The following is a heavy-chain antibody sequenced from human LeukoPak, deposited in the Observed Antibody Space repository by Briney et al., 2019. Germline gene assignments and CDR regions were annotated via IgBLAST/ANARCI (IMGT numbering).Heavy chain of an antibody. CDR3: ATAIVSGDAFDI. V-gene: IGHV1-24*01. CDR1: GYTLTELS. CDR2: FDPEDGET. Sequence: ASVKVSCKVSGYTLTELSMHWVRQAPGKGLGWMGGFDPEDGETIYAQKFQGRVTMTEDTSTDTAYMELSSLRSEDTAVYYCATAIVSGDAFDIWGQGTMVTVSS. D-gene: IGHD2/OR15-2a*01. J-gene: IGHJ3*02.